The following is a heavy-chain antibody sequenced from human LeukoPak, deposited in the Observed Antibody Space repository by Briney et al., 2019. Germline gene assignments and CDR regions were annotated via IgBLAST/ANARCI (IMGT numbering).Heavy chain of an antibody. CDR2: LYYSGKT. J-gene: IGHJ3*02. D-gene: IGHD3-22*01. CDR3: ARETIDITIIEVVRMGDAFDI. CDR1: DDSISSSTYY. Sequence: SDTLSLTCIISDDSISSSTYYWGWIRQPPGKGLEWIGTLYYSGKTYYNPSLKSRVTISVDTSKNQFSLRMSSVTAADTAVYYCARETIDITIIEVVRMGDAFDIWGQGQWSPSLQ. V-gene: IGHV4-39*07.